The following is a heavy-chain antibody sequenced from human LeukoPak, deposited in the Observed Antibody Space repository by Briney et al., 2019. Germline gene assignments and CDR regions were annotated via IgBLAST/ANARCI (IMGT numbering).Heavy chain of an antibody. Sequence: SGPTLVNPTQTLTLTCTFSGFSLSTSGVGVGWIRQPPGKALEWLALIYWDDDKRYSPSLKSRLTITKDTSKNQVVLTMTNMGPVDTATYYCAYSPRGYDILTGYYWWFDPWGQGTLVTVSS. CDR1: GFSLSTSGVG. J-gene: IGHJ5*02. V-gene: IGHV2-5*02. CDR2: IYWDDDK. CDR3: AYSPRGYDILTGYYWWFDP. D-gene: IGHD3-9*01.